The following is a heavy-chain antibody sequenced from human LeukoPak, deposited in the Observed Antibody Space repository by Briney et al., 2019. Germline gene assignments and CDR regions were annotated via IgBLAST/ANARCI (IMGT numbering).Heavy chain of an antibody. CDR2: INPSGGST. Sequence: AASVKVSCKASGYTFTSYGISWVRQAPGQGLEWMGIINPSGGSTSYAQKFQGRVTMTRDTSTSTVYMELSSLRSEDTAVYYCARDHGSYYLVHFDYWGQGTLVTVSS. CDR3: ARDHGSYYLVHFDY. J-gene: IGHJ4*02. D-gene: IGHD1-26*01. CDR1: GYTFTSYG. V-gene: IGHV1-46*01.